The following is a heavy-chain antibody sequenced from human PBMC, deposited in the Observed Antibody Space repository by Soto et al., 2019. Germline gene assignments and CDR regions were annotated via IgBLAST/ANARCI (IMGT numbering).Heavy chain of an antibody. D-gene: IGHD2-21*02. J-gene: IGHJ4*02. CDR3: ARSPPLRECPGGDCSHFDY. CDR2: INPSSGVA. V-gene: IGHV1-46*01. Sequence: QVQLVQSGAGVQKPGASVKVSCEASGYRFTAYYMHWVRQAPGQGLEWMAIINPSSGVANYAQRFQGRFTMTRGTSTSTVYMELSRLRSEDTAVYYCARSPPLRECPGGDCSHFDYWGQGTLVTVS. CDR1: GYRFTAYY.